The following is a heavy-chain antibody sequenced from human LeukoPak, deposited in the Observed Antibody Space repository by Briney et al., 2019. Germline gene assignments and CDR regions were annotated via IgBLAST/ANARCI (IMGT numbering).Heavy chain of an antibody. V-gene: IGHV1-18*01. CDR2: ISAYNGNT. J-gene: IGHJ3*02. D-gene: IGHD2-15*01. CDR1: GYTFTGYA. Sequence: ASVKVSCKASGYTFTGYAMNWVRQAPGQGLEWMGWISAYNGNTNYAQKLQGRVTMTTDTSTSTAYMELRSLRSDDTAVYYCARETSGVVVVAADGNVAFDIWGQGTMVTVSS. CDR3: ARETSGVVVVAADGNVAFDI.